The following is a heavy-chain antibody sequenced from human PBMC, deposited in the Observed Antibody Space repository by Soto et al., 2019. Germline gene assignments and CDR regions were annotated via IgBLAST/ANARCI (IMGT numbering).Heavy chain of an antibody. CDR3: AKGVVVDTNYFQH. CDR2: ISYDGSDK. V-gene: IGHV3-30*18. D-gene: IGHD2-15*01. CDR1: GFTFSNYG. J-gene: IGHJ1*01. Sequence: QVQLVESGGGVVQPGRSLRLSCAASGFTFSNYGMHWVRHAPGKGLEWVAVISYDGSDKYYADSVKGRFTISRDNSNNTLYLQMDSLRAEDTAVYYCAKGVVVDTNYFQHWGQGTLVTVSS.